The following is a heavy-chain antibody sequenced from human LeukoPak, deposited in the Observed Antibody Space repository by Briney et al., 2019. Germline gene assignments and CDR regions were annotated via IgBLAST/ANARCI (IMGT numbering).Heavy chain of an antibody. CDR3: ARGCSSGSCYYYGMDV. CDR1: GFTFSSYW. V-gene: IGHV3-7*01. J-gene: IGHJ6*02. Sequence: GGSLRLSCAASGFTFSSYWMSWVRQAPGKGLEWVANIKQDGSEKYYVDSVKGRFTISRDNAKNSLYLQMNSLRAEDTAVYYCARGCSSGSCYYYGMDVWGQGTTVTVSS. CDR2: IKQDGSEK. D-gene: IGHD3-22*01.